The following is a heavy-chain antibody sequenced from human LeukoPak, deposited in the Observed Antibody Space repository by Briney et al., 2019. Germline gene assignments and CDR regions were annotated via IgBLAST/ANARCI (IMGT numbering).Heavy chain of an antibody. Sequence: SQTLSLTCTVSGGSISSGSYYWSWIRQPAGKGLEWIGRIYTSGSTNYNPSLKSRVTISVDTSKNQFSLKLSPVTAADTAVYYCAREVEMATIYWGQGTLVTVSS. CDR2: IYTSGST. V-gene: IGHV4-61*02. CDR1: GGSISSGSYY. CDR3: AREVEMATIY. J-gene: IGHJ4*02. D-gene: IGHD5-24*01.